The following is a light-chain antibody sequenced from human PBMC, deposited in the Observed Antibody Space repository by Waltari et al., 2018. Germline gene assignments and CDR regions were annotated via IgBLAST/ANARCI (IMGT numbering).Light chain of an antibody. Sequence: DIVLTQSPATLSLSPGERATLSCRASQSLTNYLAWYQLKPGQAPRLLIYDASNRATGIPARFSGSGSGTDFTLTISNLEPEDSAVYYCQQRSKWPLTFGGGTKVEIK. CDR3: QQRSKWPLT. CDR1: QSLTNY. J-gene: IGKJ4*01. CDR2: DAS. V-gene: IGKV3-11*01.